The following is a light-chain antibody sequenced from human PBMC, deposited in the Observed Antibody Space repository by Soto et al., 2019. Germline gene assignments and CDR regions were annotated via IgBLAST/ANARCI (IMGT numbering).Light chain of an antibody. Sequence: HSVLTQPASVSVSPGQSITFSCTGTSSDVGGYNYVSWYQQHPGKAPKLMIYDVSNRPSGVSNRFSGSKSGNTASLTISGLQAEDEADYYCSSYTSSSTPVFGTGTKVTV. CDR1: SSDVGGYNY. CDR3: SSYTSSSTPV. V-gene: IGLV2-14*01. J-gene: IGLJ1*01. CDR2: DVS.